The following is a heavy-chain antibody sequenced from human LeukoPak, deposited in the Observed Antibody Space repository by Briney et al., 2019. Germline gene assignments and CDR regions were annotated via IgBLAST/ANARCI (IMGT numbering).Heavy chain of an antibody. Sequence: TSETLSLTCAVYGGSFSGYYWSWIRQPPGKGLEWIGEINHSGSTNYNPSLKSRVTISVDTSKNQFSLKLSSVTAADTAVYYCARVPNYDFWSGYYRSSGYYYGMDVWGQGTTVTVSS. CDR2: INHSGST. CDR1: GGSFSGYY. J-gene: IGHJ6*02. CDR3: ARVPNYDFWSGYYRSSGYYYGMDV. V-gene: IGHV4-34*01. D-gene: IGHD3-3*01.